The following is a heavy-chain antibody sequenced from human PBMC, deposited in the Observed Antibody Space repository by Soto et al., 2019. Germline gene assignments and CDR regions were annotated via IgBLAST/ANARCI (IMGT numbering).Heavy chain of an antibody. D-gene: IGHD6-19*01. J-gene: IGHJ6*02. Sequence: AASVKVSCKASGGTFSSYAISWVRQAPGQGLEWMGGIIPIFGTANYAQKFQGRVTITADESTSTAYMELSSLRSEDTAVYYCARGSYSSGWYIGASDYYYYGMDVWGQGTTVTVSS. V-gene: IGHV1-69*13. CDR2: IIPIFGTA. CDR1: GGTFSSYA. CDR3: ARGSYSSGWYIGASDYYYYGMDV.